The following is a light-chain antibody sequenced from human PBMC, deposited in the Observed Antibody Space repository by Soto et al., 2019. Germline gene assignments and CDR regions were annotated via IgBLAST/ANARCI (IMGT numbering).Light chain of an antibody. Sequence: EIVMTQSPATLSVSPGERATLSCRASQSVSSNLAWYQQKPGQAPRLVIYGASTRATGIPARFSGSGSGTEFTLTTSSLQSADFAVYYCQQYNNWPRTFGQGTQVEIK. J-gene: IGKJ1*01. CDR3: QQYNNWPRT. V-gene: IGKV3-15*01. CDR2: GAS. CDR1: QSVSSN.